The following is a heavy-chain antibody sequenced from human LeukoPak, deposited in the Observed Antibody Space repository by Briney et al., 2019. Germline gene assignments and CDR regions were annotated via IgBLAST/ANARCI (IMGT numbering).Heavy chain of an antibody. CDR3: AKSQWGSAVYYYYYYMDV. J-gene: IGHJ6*03. V-gene: IGHV3-23*01. D-gene: IGHD3-10*01. CDR2: ITNSGGDT. Sequence: PGGSLRLSCAASGFTFSTFAMSWVRQAPGKGLEWVSTITNSGGDTYYSDPVKGRFTISRDNSKNTLHLQVNSLRAEDTAVYYCAKSQWGSAVYYYYYYMDVWGKGTTVTVSS. CDR1: GFTFSTFA.